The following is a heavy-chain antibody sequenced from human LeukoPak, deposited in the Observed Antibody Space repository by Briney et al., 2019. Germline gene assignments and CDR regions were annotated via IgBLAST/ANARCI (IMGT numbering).Heavy chain of an antibody. V-gene: IGHV5-51*01. Sequence: GESLKISCKGSGYSFTNYWIGWVRQMPGKGLEWMGIIYPGDSHTTYSPSFQGQVTISADKSISTAYLQWSSLKASDTAMYYCARSDIVATKGAGAFDYWGQGTLVTVSS. J-gene: IGHJ4*02. D-gene: IGHD5-12*01. CDR1: GYSFTNYW. CDR2: IYPGDSHT. CDR3: ARSDIVATKGAGAFDY.